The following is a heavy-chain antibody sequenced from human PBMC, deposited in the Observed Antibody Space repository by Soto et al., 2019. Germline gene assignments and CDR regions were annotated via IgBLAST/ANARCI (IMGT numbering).Heavy chain of an antibody. V-gene: IGHV3-21*01. CDR1: GFTVSSNY. CDR2: ISSSSSYI. D-gene: IGHD1-26*01. CDR3: ARDVGGSYPTYFDY. J-gene: IGHJ4*02. Sequence: GGSLRLSCAASGFTVSSNYMSWVRQAPGKGLEWVSSISSSSSYIYYADSVKGRFTISRDNAKNSLHLQMNSLRAEDTAVYYCARDVGGSYPTYFDYWGQGTLVTVSS.